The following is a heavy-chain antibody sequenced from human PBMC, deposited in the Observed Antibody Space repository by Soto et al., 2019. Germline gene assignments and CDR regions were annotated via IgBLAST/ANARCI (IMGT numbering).Heavy chain of an antibody. CDR3: AHRPRGYADYFHY. Sequence: QITLKESGPTLVKPTQTLTLTCPFSGFSRSTRGVAVGWCRQPPGKALEWLALIYWGEDKWYSPSLKSRLTITAGTSKNQVALTMTSMAPRDTATYYCAHRPRGYADYFHYWGHGTLVTLSS. CDR1: GFSRSTRGVA. V-gene: IGHV2-5*02. J-gene: IGHJ4*01. CDR2: IYWGEDK. D-gene: IGHD5-12*01.